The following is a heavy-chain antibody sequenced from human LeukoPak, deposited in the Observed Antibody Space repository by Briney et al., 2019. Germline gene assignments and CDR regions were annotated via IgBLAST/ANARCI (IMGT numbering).Heavy chain of an antibody. D-gene: IGHD3-9*01. CDR3: ARGPGIDWLLSYFDY. V-gene: IGHV1-69*05. Sequence: SVKVSCKASGGTFSSYAISWVRQAPGQGLERMGGIIPIFGTANYAQKFQGRVTITTDESTSTAYMELSSLRSEDTAVYYCARGPGIDWLLSYFDYWGQGTLVTVSS. CDR2: IIPIFGTA. J-gene: IGHJ4*02. CDR1: GGTFSSYA.